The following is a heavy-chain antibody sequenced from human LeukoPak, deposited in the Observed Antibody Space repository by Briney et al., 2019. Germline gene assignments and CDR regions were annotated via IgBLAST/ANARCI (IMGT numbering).Heavy chain of an antibody. CDR3: ARDSSSWQY. J-gene: IGHJ4*02. CDR2: ISSSGSTI. Sequence: GGSLRLSCAASGFTFSSYSMNWVRQAPGKGLEWVSFISSSGSTIYYTDSVEGRFSISRDNAKNSLYLQMNSLRDEDTAVYYCARDSSSWQYWGQGTLVTVSS. CDR1: GFTFSSYS. V-gene: IGHV3-48*02. D-gene: IGHD6-13*01.